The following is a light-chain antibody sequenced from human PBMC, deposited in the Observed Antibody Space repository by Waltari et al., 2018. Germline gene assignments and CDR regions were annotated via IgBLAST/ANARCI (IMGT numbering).Light chain of an antibody. J-gene: IGLJ2*01. V-gene: IGLV6-57*02. CDR2: ENN. CDR1: SGTIDTNY. CDR3: QSYDTNNVI. Sequence: NFMLTQPHSVSESPWKTVTISCTGSSGTIDTNYVQWYQQRPGSVPTTVIYENNQRASGVPDRFSGSVDRSSNSASLTISGLKTEDEADYYCQSYDTNNVIFGGGTKLTVL.